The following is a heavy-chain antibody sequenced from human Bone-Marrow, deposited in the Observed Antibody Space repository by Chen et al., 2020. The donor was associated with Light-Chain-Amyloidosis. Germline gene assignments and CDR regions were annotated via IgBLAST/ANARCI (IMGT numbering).Heavy chain of an antibody. J-gene: IGHJ4*02. D-gene: IGHD5-12*01. V-gene: IGHV5-51*01. CDR3: ARRRDGYNFDY. Sequence: EVQLEQSGPEVKKPGESLKISCKGSGYTFPNYWIGWVRQMPGKGLEWMGVIYPDDSYSRYIPSFEGQVTISSDKSITTAYLQWRSLKASDTAMYYCARRRDGYNFDYWGQGTLVTVSS. CDR1: GYTFPNYW. CDR2: IYPDDSYS.